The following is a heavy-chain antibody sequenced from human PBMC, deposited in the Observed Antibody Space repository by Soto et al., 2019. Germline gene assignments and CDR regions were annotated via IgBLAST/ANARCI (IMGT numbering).Heavy chain of an antibody. J-gene: IGHJ3*01. CDR3: VREGRGSFDF. Sequence: GGSLRLSCAASGFIFTNYAMNWVRQAPGKGLEWVSVIGGRGNSAYYADSVQGRFTISRDNSKNTLSLQMSSLTADDTAIYYCVREGRGSFDFWGRGTMVTVS. V-gene: IGHV3-23*01. CDR1: GFIFTNYA. D-gene: IGHD5-12*01. CDR2: IGGRGNSA.